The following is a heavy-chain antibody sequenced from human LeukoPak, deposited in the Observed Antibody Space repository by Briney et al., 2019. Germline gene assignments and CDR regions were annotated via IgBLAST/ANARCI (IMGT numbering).Heavy chain of an antibody. V-gene: IGHV1-2*06. CDR1: GYTFTGYY. D-gene: IGHD3-10*01. CDR2: INPNSGGT. J-gene: IGHJ5*02. Sequence: GASVKVSCKASGYTFTGYYMHWVRQAPGQGLEWMGRINPNSGGTNYAQKFQGRVTMTRDTSISTSYMELSRLRSDDTAVYYCERELSMVRGVIPSPWGQGTLVTVSS. CDR3: ERELSMVRGVIPSP.